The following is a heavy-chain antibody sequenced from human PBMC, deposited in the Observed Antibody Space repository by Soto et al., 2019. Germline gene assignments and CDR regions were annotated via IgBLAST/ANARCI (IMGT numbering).Heavy chain of an antibody. Sequence: LSLTCTVSGGSISSGGYYWSWIRQHPGKGLEWIGYIYYSGSTYYNPSLKSRVTISVDTSKNQFSLKLSSVTAADTAVYYCARDLNYYDSSDDAFDIWGQGTMVTVSS. CDR2: IYYSGST. D-gene: IGHD3-22*01. CDR1: GGSISSGGYY. CDR3: ARDLNYYDSSDDAFDI. V-gene: IGHV4-31*03. J-gene: IGHJ3*02.